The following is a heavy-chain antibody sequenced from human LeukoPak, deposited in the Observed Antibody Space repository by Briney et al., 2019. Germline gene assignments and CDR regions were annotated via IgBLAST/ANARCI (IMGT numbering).Heavy chain of an antibody. V-gene: IGHV4-39*07. D-gene: IGHD2-2*01. J-gene: IGHJ4*02. CDR2: IYYSGST. CDR1: GGSISSSSYY. CDR3: ARAVLGYCSSTSGYGVLPKFDY. Sequence: SETLSLTCTVSGGSISSSSYYWGWIRQPPGKGLEWIGSIYYSGSTYHNPSLKSRVTISVDTSKNQFSLKLSSVTAADTAVYYCARAVLGYCSSTSGYGVLPKFDYWGQGTLVTVSS.